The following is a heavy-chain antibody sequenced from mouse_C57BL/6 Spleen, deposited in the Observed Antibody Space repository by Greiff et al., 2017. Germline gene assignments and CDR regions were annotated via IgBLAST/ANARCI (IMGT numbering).Heavy chain of an antibody. V-gene: IGHV1-22*01. J-gene: IGHJ2*01. CDR2: INPNNGGT. CDR3: ARGIYGNYDRGYFDY. CDR1: GYTFTDYN. D-gene: IGHD2-1*01. Sequence: EVQLQESGPELVKPGASVTMSCKASGYTFTDYNMHWVKQSHGKSLEWIGYINPNNGGTSYNQTFKGKATLTVNKSSSPAYLELRSLTSEDAAVYDCARGIYGNYDRGYFDYWGQGTTLTVSS.